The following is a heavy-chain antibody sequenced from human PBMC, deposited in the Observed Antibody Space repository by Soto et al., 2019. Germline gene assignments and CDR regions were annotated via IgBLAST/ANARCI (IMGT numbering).Heavy chain of an antibody. D-gene: IGHD1-26*01. CDR3: ARGLISGSHYSGGWYYFDS. Sequence: SETLSLTCTVSGGSISSGGYYWNWIRQTPGKGLQWIGQINHSGSANYNPSLKSRVTISVHTSKSQFSLELSSVTAADTAVYYCARGLISGSHYSGGWYYFDSWGQGTQVTVSS. V-gene: IGHV4-39*07. CDR2: INHSGSA. CDR1: GGSISSGGYY. J-gene: IGHJ4*02.